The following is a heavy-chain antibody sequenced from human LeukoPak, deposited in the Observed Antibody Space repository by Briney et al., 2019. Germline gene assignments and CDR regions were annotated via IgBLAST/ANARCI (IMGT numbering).Heavy chain of an antibody. J-gene: IGHJ5*02. Sequence: SSETLSLTCAVYGGSFSGYYWSWIRQPPGKGLEWIGEINHSGSTNYNPSLKSRVTISVDTSKNQFSLKLSSVTAADTAVYYCARGRRNIAVATRNWFDPWGQGTLVTVSS. CDR3: ARGRRNIAVATRNWFDP. V-gene: IGHV4-34*01. CDR2: INHSGST. CDR1: GGSFSGYY. D-gene: IGHD6-19*01.